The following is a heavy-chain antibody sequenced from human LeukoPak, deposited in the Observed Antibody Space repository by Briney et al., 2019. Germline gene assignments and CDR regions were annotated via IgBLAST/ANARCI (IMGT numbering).Heavy chain of an antibody. CDR1: GDSISSTTFY. CDR3: ARSRDSSGASSDY. D-gene: IGHD2-15*01. CDR2: IYYSGSI. Sequence: PSETLSLTCTVSGDSISSTTFYWGWIRQPPGKGLEWIGSIYYSGSIYYNPSLKSRVTISVDTSKNQFSLNLSSVTAADTAVYYCARSRDSSGASSDYWGQGTPVTVSS. J-gene: IGHJ4*02. V-gene: IGHV4-39*01.